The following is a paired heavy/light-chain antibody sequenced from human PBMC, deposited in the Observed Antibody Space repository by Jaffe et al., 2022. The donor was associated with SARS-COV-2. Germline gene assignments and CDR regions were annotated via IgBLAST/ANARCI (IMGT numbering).Heavy chain of an antibody. V-gene: IGHV4-61*02. CDR3: TRDCNGDSCYYAMDV. Sequence: QVQLQESGPGLVKPSQTLSLTCTVSGGSISSGSYYWSWTRQPAGKGLEWIGRFYTTGSTNYNPSLKSRITISVDTSKNQFSLKLSSVTAADTAVYYCTRDCNGDSCYYAMDVWGQGTTVTVSS. CDR2: FYTTGST. J-gene: IGHJ6*02. D-gene: IGHD2-15*01. CDR1: GGSISSGSYY.
Light chain of an antibody. Sequence: EIVLTQSPGTLSLSPGERATLSCRASQSVSRSDLAWYQQKPGQAPRLLIYGASSRATGIPDRFSGSGSGTDFTLTISRLEPEDFAVYYCQQYGSSPIFTFGPGTKVDIK. J-gene: IGKJ3*01. CDR1: QSVSRSD. CDR3: QQYGSSPIFT. V-gene: IGKV3-20*01. CDR2: GAS.